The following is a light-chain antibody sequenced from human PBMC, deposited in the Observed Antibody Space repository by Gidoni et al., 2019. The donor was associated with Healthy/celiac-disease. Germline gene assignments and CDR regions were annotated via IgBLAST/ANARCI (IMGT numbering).Light chain of an antibody. Sequence: EIVLTQSPATLSLSPGERATLSCSASQSVSSYLAWYQQKPGQAPRLLIYDASNRATGIPARFSGSGSGTDFTLTISSLEPEDFAVYYCQQRSNWPRGYTFGQGTKLEIK. J-gene: IGKJ2*01. CDR2: DAS. CDR3: QQRSNWPRGYT. V-gene: IGKV3-11*01. CDR1: QSVSSY.